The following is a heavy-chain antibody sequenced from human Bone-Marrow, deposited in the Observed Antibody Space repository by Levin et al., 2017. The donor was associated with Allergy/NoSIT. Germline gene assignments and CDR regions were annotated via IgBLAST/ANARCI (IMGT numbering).Heavy chain of an antibody. J-gene: IGHJ4*02. CDR1: GFTFVSYT. V-gene: IGHV3-23*01. Sequence: GGSLRLSCAASGFTFVSYTMSWVRQAPGKGLEWVSGIDWNGGATYYSSSVKGRFTVSRDNSKNTLFLQMDSLSADDTAVYFCARGLQSFYFDQWGQGAQVAVSS. CDR2: IDWNGGAT. CDR3: ARGLQSFYFDQ.